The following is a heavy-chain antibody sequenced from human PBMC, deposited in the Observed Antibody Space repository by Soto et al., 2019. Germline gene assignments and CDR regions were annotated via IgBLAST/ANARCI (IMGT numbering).Heavy chain of an antibody. CDR1: GFPLDRYA. Sequence: QVHLAESGGGVVQPGTSLRLSCAASGFPLDRYAMHWVRQAPGKGLEWVAGMWYEGSNRNYGEAVKGRFVISSDKSKNPVNLEMNSLRAEDTAGYFCAKGSIAVAAGAFDSWGPGTRVIVSS. CDR3: AKGSIAVAAGAFDS. CDR2: MWYEGSNR. D-gene: IGHD6-19*01. J-gene: IGHJ3*01. V-gene: IGHV3-33*03.